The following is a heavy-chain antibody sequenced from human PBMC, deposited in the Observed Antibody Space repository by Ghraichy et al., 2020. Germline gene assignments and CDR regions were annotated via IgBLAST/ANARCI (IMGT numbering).Heavy chain of an antibody. Sequence: SETLSLTCTVSGGSSSSSSYYWGWIRQPPGKGLEWIGSIYYSGSTYYNPSLKSRVTISVDTSKNQFSLKLSSVTAADTAVYYCARHPSLGIAVAVYYFDYWGQGTLVIVSS. CDR1: GGSSSSSSYY. V-gene: IGHV4-39*01. J-gene: IGHJ4*01. CDR3: ARHPSLGIAVAVYYFDY. CDR2: IYYSGST. D-gene: IGHD6-19*01.